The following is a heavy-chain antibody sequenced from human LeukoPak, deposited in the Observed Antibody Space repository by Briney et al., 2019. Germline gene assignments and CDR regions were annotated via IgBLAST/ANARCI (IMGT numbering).Heavy chain of an antibody. J-gene: IGHJ4*02. V-gene: IGHV3-7*01. Sequence: GGSLRLSCAASGFTFSSYWMSWVRQAPGKGLEWVANIKQDGSEKYYVDSVKGRFTISRDNAKNSLYLQMNSLRAEDTAVYYCATVRLYDYDFWSGLDYWGQGTLVTVSS. CDR2: IKQDGSEK. CDR1: GFTFSSYW. CDR3: ATVRLYDYDFWSGLDY. D-gene: IGHD3-3*01.